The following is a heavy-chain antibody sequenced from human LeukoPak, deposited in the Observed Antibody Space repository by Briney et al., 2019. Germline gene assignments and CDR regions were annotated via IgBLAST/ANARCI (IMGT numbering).Heavy chain of an antibody. J-gene: IGHJ5*02. CDR3: ARDLRIGVDSPNRLDP. V-gene: IGHV4-30-2*01. D-gene: IGHD2-2*01. CDR1: GASITRGGFY. CDR2: VFHDGNT. Sequence: SETLSLTCTVSGASITRGGFYWTWIRRPPGKGLEWIGNVFHDGNTRYNPSLEGRVTISVDRSKNDFSLNLSSVTAADTAVYYCARDLRIGVDSPNRLDPWGQGTLVTVSS.